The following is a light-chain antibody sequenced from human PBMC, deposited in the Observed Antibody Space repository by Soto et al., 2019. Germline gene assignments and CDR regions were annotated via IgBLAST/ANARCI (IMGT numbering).Light chain of an antibody. CDR3: QQYGGLPRT. J-gene: IGKJ1*01. Sequence: EIVLTQSPGTVSLSPGERATLSCRASQSVSSNYLAWYQQKPGQAPRLLIYGASSRATGIPDRFSGSGSGTDFTLTISRLEPEDFAAYYCQQYGGLPRTFGQGTKVEIK. V-gene: IGKV3-20*01. CDR1: QSVSSNY. CDR2: GAS.